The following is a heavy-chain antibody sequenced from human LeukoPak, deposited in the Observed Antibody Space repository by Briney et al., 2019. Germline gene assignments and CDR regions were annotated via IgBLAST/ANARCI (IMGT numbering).Heavy chain of an antibody. CDR2: ISNSGDRT. J-gene: IGHJ4*02. D-gene: IGHD1-26*01. CDR3: AKDFVPRGGSYFPGFDY. CDR1: GFTFSSYA. Sequence: GGSLRLSCAASGFTFSSYAMNWVRQAPGKGLEWVSTISNSGDRTYYANSVKGRFTISRDNSKNTLYLQMNSLRTEDTAVYYCAKDFVPRGGSYFPGFDYWGQGTLVIVSS. V-gene: IGHV3-23*01.